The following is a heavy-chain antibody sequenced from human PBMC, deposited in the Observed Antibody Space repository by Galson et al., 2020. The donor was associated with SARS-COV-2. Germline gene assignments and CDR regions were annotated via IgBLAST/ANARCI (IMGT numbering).Heavy chain of an antibody. D-gene: IGHD3-10*01. CDR3: AKGELLWFGELLRNYFDY. J-gene: IGHJ4*02. CDR2: ISGSGGST. CDR1: GFTFSSYA. Sequence: GESLKISCAASGFTFSSYAMSWVRQAPGKGLEWVSAISGSGGSTYYADSVKGRFTISGDNSKNTLYLQMNSLRAEDTAVYYCAKGELLWFGELLRNYFDYWGQGTLVTVSS. V-gene: IGHV3-23*01.